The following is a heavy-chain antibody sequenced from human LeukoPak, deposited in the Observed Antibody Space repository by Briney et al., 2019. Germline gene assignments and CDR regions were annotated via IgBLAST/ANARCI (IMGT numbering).Heavy chain of an antibody. J-gene: IGHJ4*02. V-gene: IGHV3-30-3*01. D-gene: IGHD5-18*01. CDR3: ARDIYGYSDY. CDR2: ISYDGSNK. CDR1: GFTFSSYA. Sequence: PGGSLRLSCAASGFTFSSYAMHWVRQAPGKGLEWVAVISYDGSNKYYADSVKGRFTISRDNSKNTLYLQMNSLRAEDTAVYYCARDIYGYSDYWGQGTLVTVSS.